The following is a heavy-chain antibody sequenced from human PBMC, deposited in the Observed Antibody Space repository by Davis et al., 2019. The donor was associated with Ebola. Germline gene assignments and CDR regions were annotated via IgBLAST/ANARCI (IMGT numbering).Heavy chain of an antibody. CDR1: GGSISSGGYS. J-gene: IGHJ5*02. CDR2: IYHSGST. Sequence: SETLSLTCAVSGGSISSGGYSWSWIRQPPGKGLEWIGYIYHSGSTYYNPSLKSRVTISVDRSKNQFSLKLSSETAADTAVYYCARDTRQNWFDPWGQGTLVIVSS. CDR3: ARDTRQNWFDP. V-gene: IGHV4-30-2*01.